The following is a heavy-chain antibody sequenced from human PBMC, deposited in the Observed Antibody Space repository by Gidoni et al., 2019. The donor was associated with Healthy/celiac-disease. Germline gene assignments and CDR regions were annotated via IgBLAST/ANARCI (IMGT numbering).Heavy chain of an antibody. CDR3: ARPRGMVRGDDDLDY. CDR2: LYPGHSAT. CDR1: GYSLTRYW. V-gene: IGHV5-51*01. Sequence: EVQLVQSGAEVKKPGESLKISCKGSGYSLTRYWIGWVRQMPGKGLEWMGGLYPGHSATGYRPSFQGQVTISADKSISTAYLQWSSLKASDTAIYYCARPRGMVRGDDDLDYWGQGTLVTVSS. D-gene: IGHD3-10*01. J-gene: IGHJ4*02.